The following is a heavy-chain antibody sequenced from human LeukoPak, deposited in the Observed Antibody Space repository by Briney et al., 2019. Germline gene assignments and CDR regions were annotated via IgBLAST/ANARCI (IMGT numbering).Heavy chain of an antibody. CDR2: VSFRGGT. CDR1: GFILSSHG. Sequence: GGSLRLSCAASGFILSSHGMSWVRQVPEKRLEWVSTVSFRGGTYYTDSVKGRFSTSRDNSKNTLLLQMNSLRVEDTAVYYCATTRPYGTTWAGAFEDWGQGTPVTVSS. CDR3: ATTRPYGTTWAGAFED. J-gene: IGHJ4*01. V-gene: IGHV3-23*01. D-gene: IGHD5-24*01.